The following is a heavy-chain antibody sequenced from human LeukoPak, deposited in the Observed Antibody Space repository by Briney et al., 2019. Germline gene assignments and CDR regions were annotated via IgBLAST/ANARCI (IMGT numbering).Heavy chain of an antibody. V-gene: IGHV3-21*01. CDR2: ISSSSSYI. D-gene: IGHD6-19*01. CDR1: GFTFSSYS. CDR3: ARDGSSGWYYYFDY. Sequence: PGGSLRLSCAASGFTFSSYSMNWVRQAPGKGLEWVSSISSSSSYIYYADSVMGRFTISRDNAKNSLYLQMNSLRAEDTAVYYFARDGSSGWYYYFDYWGQGTLVTVSS. J-gene: IGHJ4*02.